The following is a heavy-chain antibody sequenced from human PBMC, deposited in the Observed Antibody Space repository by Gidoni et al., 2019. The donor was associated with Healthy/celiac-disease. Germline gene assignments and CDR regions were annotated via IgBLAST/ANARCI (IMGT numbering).Heavy chain of an antibody. CDR2: IWYDGSNK. J-gene: IGHJ6*02. D-gene: IGHD4-17*01. CDR1: GFTFSSYR. V-gene: IGHV3-33*01. CDR3: ARDGPPRSTVTTRYYYYYGMDV. Sequence: QVQLVESGGGVVQPGRSLRLSCAASGFTFSSYRMHWVRQAPGKGLEWVAVIWYDGSNKYYADSVKGRFTISRDNSKNTLYLQMNSLRAEDTAVYYCARDGPPRSTVTTRYYYYYGMDVWGQGTTVTVSS.